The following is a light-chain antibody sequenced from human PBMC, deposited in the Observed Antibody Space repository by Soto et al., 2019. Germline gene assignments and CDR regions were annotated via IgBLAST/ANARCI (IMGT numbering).Light chain of an antibody. CDR3: SSYTSRV. CDR2: EVS. V-gene: IGLV2-14*01. Sequence: QSVLTQPASVSGSPGQSITISCTGTSSDVGGYNYVSWYQQHPGKAPKLMIYEVSNRPSGVSNRFSGSKSGNTASLTISGLQAEDEADYYCSSYTSRVFGGGTKLPVL. J-gene: IGLJ2*01. CDR1: SSDVGGYNY.